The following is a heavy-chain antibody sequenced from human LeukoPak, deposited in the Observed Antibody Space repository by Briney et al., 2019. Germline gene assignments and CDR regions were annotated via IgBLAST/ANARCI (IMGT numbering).Heavy chain of an antibody. D-gene: IGHD2-21*02. Sequence: SETLSLTRTVSGGSISSYYWSWIRQPPGKGLEWIGYIYYSGSTNYNPSLKSRVTISVDTSKNQFSLKLSSVTAADTAVYYCARYVVVTAYFDYWGQGTLVTVSS. CDR3: ARYVVVTAYFDY. J-gene: IGHJ4*02. V-gene: IGHV4-59*01. CDR1: GGSISSYY. CDR2: IYYSGST.